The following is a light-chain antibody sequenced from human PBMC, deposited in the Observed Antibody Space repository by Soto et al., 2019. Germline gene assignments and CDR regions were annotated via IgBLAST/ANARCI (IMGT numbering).Light chain of an antibody. J-gene: IGKJ3*01. CDR3: QLYGSAYT. V-gene: IGKV3-20*01. CDR1: QSVNNNY. CDR2: GAS. Sequence: EIVLTQSPGTLSLSPGERATLSCRASQSVNNNYLAWYQQKPGQPPRLLIYGASSRAIGIPDRFSGGGSGKDFTLTIRRLEPEDCAVYYFQLYGSAYTFGPEPKVDIK.